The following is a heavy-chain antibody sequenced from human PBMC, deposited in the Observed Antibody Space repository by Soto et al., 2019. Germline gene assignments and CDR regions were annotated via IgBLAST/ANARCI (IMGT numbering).Heavy chain of an antibody. CDR3: AGRGRGVRVLYYYGMDV. J-gene: IGHJ6*02. Sequence: SETLSLTCAVSGYSISSGYYWGWIRQPPGKGLEWIGSIYHSGSTYYNPSLKSRVTISVDTSKNQFSLKLSSVTAADTAVYYCAGRGRGVRVLYYYGMDVWGQGTTVTVSS. CDR2: IYHSGST. CDR1: GYSISSGYY. D-gene: IGHD3-10*01. V-gene: IGHV4-38-2*01.